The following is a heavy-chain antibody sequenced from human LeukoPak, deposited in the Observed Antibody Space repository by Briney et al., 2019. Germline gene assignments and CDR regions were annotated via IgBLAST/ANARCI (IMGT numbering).Heavy chain of an antibody. Sequence: PSETLSLTCTVSGGSISSGGYYWSWIRQPPGKGLEWIGYIYHSGSTYYNPSLKSRVTISVDRSKNQFSLKLSSVTAADTAVYYCARPTRVVPAAIGVMDVWGKGTTVTVSS. J-gene: IGHJ6*04. V-gene: IGHV4-30-2*01. CDR3: ARPTRVVPAAIGVMDV. CDR2: IYHSGST. D-gene: IGHD2-2*01. CDR1: GGSISSGGYY.